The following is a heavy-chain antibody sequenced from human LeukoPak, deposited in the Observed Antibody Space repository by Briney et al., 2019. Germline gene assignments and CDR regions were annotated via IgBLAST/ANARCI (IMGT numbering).Heavy chain of an antibody. CDR2: INADGSTA. D-gene: IGHD1-14*01. V-gene: IGHV3-74*01. CDR1: GFTFGNSW. J-gene: IGHJ3*01. CDR3: VVVVEPPDSDGFDV. Sequence: GGSLRLSCAASGFTFGNSWVHWVRQAPGKGLVWVSLINADGSTATYADSVKGRFTISRDNARNTLSLQMNSLTIEDTTVYYCVVVVEPPDSDGFDVWGKGTMITVSS.